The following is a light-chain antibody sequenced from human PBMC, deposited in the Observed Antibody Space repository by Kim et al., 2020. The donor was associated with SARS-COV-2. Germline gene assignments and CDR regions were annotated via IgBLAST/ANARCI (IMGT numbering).Light chain of an antibody. CDR1: QSLVYSDGNIY. CDR3: MQGTHWPFT. CDR2: KVS. V-gene: IGKV2-30*01. J-gene: IGKJ3*01. Sequence: PASISGMYSQSLVYSDGNIYLNWFHQRPGQSQRRLIYKVSNRDSGVPDRFSGSGSGTDFTLQISRVEAEDVGVYYCMQGTHWPFTFGPGTKVDI.